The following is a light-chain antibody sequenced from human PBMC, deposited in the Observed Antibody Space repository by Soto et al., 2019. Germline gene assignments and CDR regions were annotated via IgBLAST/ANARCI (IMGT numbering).Light chain of an antibody. V-gene: IGKV1-9*01. CDR1: QGISSY. Sequence: IHMTQSPSTLSASVLYRVTITCLASQGISSYLAWYQQKPGKAPKLLIYAASTLQSGVPSRFSGSGSGTEFTLTISSLQPEDFATYYCQQLNSYPITFGQGTRLEIK. J-gene: IGKJ5*01. CDR3: QQLNSYPIT. CDR2: AAS.